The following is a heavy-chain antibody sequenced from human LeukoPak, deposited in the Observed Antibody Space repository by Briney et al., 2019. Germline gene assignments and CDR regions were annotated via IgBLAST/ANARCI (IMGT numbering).Heavy chain of an antibody. CDR2: IYYSGNT. V-gene: IGHV4-39*07. J-gene: IGHJ4*02. Sequence: SETLSLTCTVSGDSISTSNSYWGWIRQPPGKGLEWIGSIYYSGNTYYNASLKSRVTISVDTSKNQFSLRLSSVTAADTAVYYCARVGYSGYDNRGSFDYWGQGTLVTVSS. CDR1: GDSISTSNSY. CDR3: ARVGYSGYDNRGSFDY. D-gene: IGHD5-12*01.